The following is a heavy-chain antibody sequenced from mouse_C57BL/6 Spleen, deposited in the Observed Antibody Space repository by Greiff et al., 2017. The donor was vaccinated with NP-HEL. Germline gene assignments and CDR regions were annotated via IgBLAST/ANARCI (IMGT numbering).Heavy chain of an antibody. Sequence: EVKLMESGPGLVKPSQSLSLTCSVTGYSIPSGYYWNWIRQFPGNKLEWMGYISYDGSNNYNPSLKNRISITRDTSKNQFFLKLNSVTTEDTATYYCARGEAQATAMDYWGQGTSVTVSS. CDR1: GYSIPSGYY. V-gene: IGHV3-6*01. J-gene: IGHJ4*01. CDR3: ARGEAQATAMDY. D-gene: IGHD3-2*02. CDR2: ISYDGSN.